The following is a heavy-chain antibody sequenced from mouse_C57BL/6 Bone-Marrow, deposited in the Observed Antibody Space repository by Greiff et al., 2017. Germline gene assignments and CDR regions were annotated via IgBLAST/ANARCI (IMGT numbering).Heavy chain of an antibody. CDR2: IDPSDSYT. J-gene: IGHJ2*01. CDR1: GYTFTSYW. Sequence: QVQLQQPGAELVKPGASVKLSCKASGYTFTSYWMQWVKQRPGQGLEWIGEIDPSDSYTNYNQKFKGKATLTVDTSSSTAYMQLSSLTSEDSAVYYCARENYYGSSQYYFDYGGQGTTLTVSS. D-gene: IGHD1-1*01. V-gene: IGHV1-50*01. CDR3: ARENYYGSSQYYFDY.